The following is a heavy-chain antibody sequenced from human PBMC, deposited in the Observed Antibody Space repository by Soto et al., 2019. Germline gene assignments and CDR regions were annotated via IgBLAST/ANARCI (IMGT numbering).Heavy chain of an antibody. CDR2: INTDGSVA. D-gene: IGHD2-21*01. CDR3: VRDMQLWRLDS. CDR1: GLTFRSYW. V-gene: IGHV3-74*03. Sequence: EVQLVESGGGLVQPGESLRLSCAASGLTFRSYWMHWVRQAPGKGLVWVSRINTDGSVAMYVDSVKGRFTISRDNAKNTLYLHVNSLRAEDTAVYYCVRDMQLWRLDSWGQGPLVTVSS. J-gene: IGHJ4*02.